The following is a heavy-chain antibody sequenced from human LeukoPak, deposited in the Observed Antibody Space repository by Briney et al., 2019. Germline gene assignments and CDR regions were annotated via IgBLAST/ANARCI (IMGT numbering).Heavy chain of an antibody. J-gene: IGHJ4*02. CDR2: IWYDGSNK. Sequence: PGGSLRLSCAASGFTFSSYGMHWVRQAPGKGLEWVAVIWYDGSNKYYADSVKGRFTISRDNSKNTPYLQMNSLRPEDTAVYYCASYGSGSRPNDYWGQGTLVTVSS. D-gene: IGHD3-10*01. CDR1: GFTFSSYG. V-gene: IGHV3-33*01. CDR3: ASYGSGSRPNDY.